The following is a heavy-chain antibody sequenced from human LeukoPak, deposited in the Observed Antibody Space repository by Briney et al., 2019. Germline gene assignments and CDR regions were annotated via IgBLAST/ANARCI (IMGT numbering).Heavy chain of an antibody. J-gene: IGHJ4*02. Sequence: PSETLSLTCTVSGGSNSSGSYYWSWIRQPAGKGLEWIGRIYTSGSTNYNPSLKSRVTISVDTSKNQFSLKLSSVTAADTAVYYCAATYYYGSEKDYWGQGTLVTVSS. CDR1: GGSNSSGSYY. V-gene: IGHV4-61*02. CDR2: IYTSGST. CDR3: AATYYYGSEKDY. D-gene: IGHD3-10*01.